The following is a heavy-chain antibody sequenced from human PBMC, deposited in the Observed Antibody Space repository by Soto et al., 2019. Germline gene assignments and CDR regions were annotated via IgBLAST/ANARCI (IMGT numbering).Heavy chain of an antibody. Sequence: PETLSLTYPVSGASLSSYFWTWIRQPPGNGLEWVASIYYTGSTNYNPYLKSRVTISVDTSENQFSLKLSSLTAADTAVFFCARSRVGNCNHKDCNYYVDVWGKGTTVTLSS. CDR1: GASLSSYF. CDR2: IYYTGST. J-gene: IGHJ6*03. V-gene: IGHV4-59*08. CDR3: ARSRVGNCNHKDCNYYVDV. D-gene: IGHD1-1*01.